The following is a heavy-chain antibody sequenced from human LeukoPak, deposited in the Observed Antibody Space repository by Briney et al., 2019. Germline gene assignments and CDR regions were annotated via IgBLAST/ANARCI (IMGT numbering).Heavy chain of an antibody. CDR1: GFTFSTYA. Sequence: GGSLRLSCAASGFTFSTYAMNWVRQAPGKGLEWVSVIVGNGGGIEYADSVKGRFSISRDNSKNILYLQMNSLRAEDTAVYYCAKGIYSSGWSYFDYWGHGTLVTVSS. J-gene: IGHJ4*01. V-gene: IGHV3-23*01. CDR3: AKGIYSSGWSYFDY. CDR2: IVGNGGGI. D-gene: IGHD6-19*01.